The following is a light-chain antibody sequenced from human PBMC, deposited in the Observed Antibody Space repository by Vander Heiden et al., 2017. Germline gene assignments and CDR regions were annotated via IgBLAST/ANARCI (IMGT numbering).Light chain of an antibody. CDR1: QDISNY. V-gene: IGKV1-33*01. CDR2: DAS. J-gene: IGKJ3*01. CDR3: QQYDNLPPEFT. Sequence: IQMTQSPSSLSPSVGDRVTITCQASQDISNYLNWYQQKPGKAPKLLIYDASNLETGVPSRFSGSGSGTDFTFTISSLQPEDIATYYCQQYDNLPPEFTFGPGTKVDIK.